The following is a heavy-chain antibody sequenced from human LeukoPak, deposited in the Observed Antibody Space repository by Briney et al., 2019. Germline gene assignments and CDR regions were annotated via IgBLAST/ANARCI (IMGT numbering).Heavy chain of an antibody. CDR1: GGTFSSYA. D-gene: IGHD3-10*01. CDR2: IITIFGTA. CDR3: ARDEVMVRGAHMDV. Sequence: SVKVSCKASGGTFSSYAISWVRQAPGQGLEWMGGIITIFGTANYAQKFQGRVTITADESTSTAYMELSSLRSEDTAVYYGARDEVMVRGAHMDVWGKGTTVTVSS. J-gene: IGHJ6*03. V-gene: IGHV1-69*01.